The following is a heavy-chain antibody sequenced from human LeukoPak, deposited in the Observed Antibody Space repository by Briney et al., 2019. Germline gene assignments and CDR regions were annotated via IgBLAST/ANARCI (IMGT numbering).Heavy chain of an antibody. J-gene: IGHJ5*02. Sequence: SSETLSLTCAVYGGSFSGYYWSWIRQPPGKGLEWIGEINHSGSTNYNPSLKSRVTISVETSKNQFSLKLSSVTAADTAVYYCAMRRGYSYGYWFDPWGQGTPVTVSS. CDR2: INHSGST. CDR1: GGSFSGYY. CDR3: AMRRGYSYGYWFDP. V-gene: IGHV4-34*01. D-gene: IGHD5-18*01.